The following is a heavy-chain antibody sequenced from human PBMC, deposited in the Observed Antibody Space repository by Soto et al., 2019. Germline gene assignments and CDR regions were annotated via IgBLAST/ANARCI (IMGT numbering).Heavy chain of an antibody. CDR2: IYHSGAT. D-gene: IGHD1-1*01. CDR1: GDSISSSNW. CDR3: ARDLGTGTDF. J-gene: IGHJ4*02. Sequence: QVQLQESGPGLVKPSGTLSLTCAVSGDSISSSNWWSWVRQAPGKGLEWIGEIYHSGATTYNPSLKMRATISVDPSKNHFSRKLTSVTAADTAVYFCARDLGTGTDFWGRGTLVTVAS. V-gene: IGHV4-4*02.